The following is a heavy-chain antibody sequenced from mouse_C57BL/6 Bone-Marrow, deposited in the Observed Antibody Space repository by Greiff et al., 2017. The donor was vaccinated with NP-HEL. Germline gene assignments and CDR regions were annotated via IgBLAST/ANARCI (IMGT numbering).Heavy chain of an antibody. CDR2: IDPNSGGT. J-gene: IGHJ1*03. D-gene: IGHD2-1*01. CDR1: GYTFTSYW. Sequence: VQLQQSGAELVKPGALVKLSCKASGYTFTSYWMHWVKQRPGRGLEWIGGIDPNSGGTKYNEKFKSKATLTVDKPSSTAYMQLSSLTSEDSAVYYCARNYYGNYDDVWGTGTTVTVSS. V-gene: IGHV1-72*01. CDR3: ARNYYGNYDDV.